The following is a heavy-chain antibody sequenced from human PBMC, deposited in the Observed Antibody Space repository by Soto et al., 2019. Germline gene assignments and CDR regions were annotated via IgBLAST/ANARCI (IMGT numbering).Heavy chain of an antibody. V-gene: IGHV3-7*01. Sequence: PGGSLRLSCAASGFPFNSYWMSWIRQAPGKGLEWVAHIAPDGSEKYYVDSVKGRFTISRDNAENSLSLQMNSLRVEDTAIFYCATWAPVAATAFLVNSWGQGTLVTVSS. J-gene: IGHJ4*02. D-gene: IGHD6-13*01. CDR2: IAPDGSEK. CDR1: GFPFNSYW. CDR3: ATWAPVAATAFLVNS.